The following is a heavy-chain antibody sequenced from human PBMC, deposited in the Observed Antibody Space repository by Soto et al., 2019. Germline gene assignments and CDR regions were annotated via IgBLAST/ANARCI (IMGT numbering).Heavy chain of an antibody. J-gene: IGHJ5*02. Sequence: SETLSLTCTVSGGSISSSSYYWGWIRQPPGKGLEWIGSIYYSGSTYYNPSLKSRVTISVDTSKNQFSLKLSSVTAADTAVYYCARHVWAPTVTTKNWFDPWGQGTLVTVSS. CDR2: IYYSGST. CDR1: GGSISSSSYY. CDR3: ARHVWAPTVTTKNWFDP. V-gene: IGHV4-39*01. D-gene: IGHD4-17*01.